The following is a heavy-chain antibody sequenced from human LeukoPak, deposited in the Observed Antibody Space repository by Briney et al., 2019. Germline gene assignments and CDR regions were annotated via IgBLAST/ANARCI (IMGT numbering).Heavy chain of an antibody. Sequence: PSETLSLTCTVSGGSISSGDYYWSWIRQPPGKGLEWIGYIYYSGSTYYNPSLKSRVTISVDTSKNQFSLKLSSVTAADTAVYHCAREVAYYYDSSGSADAFDIWGQGTMVTVSS. CDR2: IYYSGST. V-gene: IGHV4-30-4*01. CDR1: GGSISSGDYY. J-gene: IGHJ3*02. D-gene: IGHD3-22*01. CDR3: AREVAYYYDSSGSADAFDI.